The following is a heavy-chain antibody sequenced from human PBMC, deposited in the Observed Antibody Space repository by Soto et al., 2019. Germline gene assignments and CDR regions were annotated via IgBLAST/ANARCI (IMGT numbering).Heavy chain of an antibody. CDR1: GGSFSGYY. CDR3: AGSGVTMVRGVINNWFDP. D-gene: IGHD3-10*01. Sequence: SETLSLTCAVYGGSFSGYYWSWIRQPPGKGLEWIGEINHSGSTNYNPSLKSRATISVDTSKNQFSLKLSSVTAADTAVYYCAGSGVTMVRGVINNWFDPWGQGTLVTVSP. CDR2: INHSGST. J-gene: IGHJ5*02. V-gene: IGHV4-34*09.